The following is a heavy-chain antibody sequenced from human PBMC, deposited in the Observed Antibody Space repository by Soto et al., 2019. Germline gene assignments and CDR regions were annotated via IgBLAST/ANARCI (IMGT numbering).Heavy chain of an antibody. Sequence: SGTLSLTCAVSGASISGFYLSWIRKSAGKGLEWIGRIYATGTTDYNPSLKSRVMMSVDTSKKQFSLKLRSVTAADTAVYYCVRDGTKTLRDWFDLWGQGISVTVSS. CDR1: GASISGFY. J-gene: IGHJ5*02. D-gene: IGHD3-16*01. CDR2: IYATGTT. V-gene: IGHV4-4*07. CDR3: VRDGTKTLRDWFDL.